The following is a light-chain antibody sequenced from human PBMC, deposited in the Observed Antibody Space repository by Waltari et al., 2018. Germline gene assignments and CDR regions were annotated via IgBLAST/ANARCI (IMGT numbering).Light chain of an antibody. J-gene: IGKJ5*01. Sequence: EIVLTQSPATLSLSPGERATLSCRASQSVSSYLAWYQQKPGQAPRLLIYDASNRAPGIPARFSGSGSGTDFTLTISSLEPEDFAVYYCQQRSNWPITLGQGTRLEIK. CDR3: QQRSNWPIT. CDR2: DAS. V-gene: IGKV3-11*01. CDR1: QSVSSY.